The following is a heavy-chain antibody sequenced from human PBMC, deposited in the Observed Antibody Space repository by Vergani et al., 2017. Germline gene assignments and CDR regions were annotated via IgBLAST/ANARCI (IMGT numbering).Heavy chain of an antibody. CDR1: GGTFSSYA. Sequence: QVQLVQSGAEVKKPGSSVKVSCKASGGTFSSYAISWVRQAPGQGLEWMGGIIPIFGTANYAQKFQGSVTITADESTSTAYMELSSLRSEDTAVYYCARPFTMVRGVHYFDYWGQGTLVTVSS. CDR2: IIPIFGTA. D-gene: IGHD3-10*01. CDR3: ARPFTMVRGVHYFDY. V-gene: IGHV1-69*01. J-gene: IGHJ4*02.